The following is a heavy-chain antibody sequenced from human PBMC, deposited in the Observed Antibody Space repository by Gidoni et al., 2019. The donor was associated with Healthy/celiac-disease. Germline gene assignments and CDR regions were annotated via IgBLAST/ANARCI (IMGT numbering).Heavy chain of an antibody. CDR1: VGPFISYA. J-gene: IGHJ4*02. CDR2: VIPIVGTA. D-gene: IGHD2-15*01. V-gene: IGHV1-69*06. Sequence: QVQLLQSGADVKKPGSSLTVPSTASVGPFISYAISWVRQAPGQGLEWMGGVIPIVGTANYAQKFQGRVTITADKSTSTAYMELSSLRSEDTAVYYCASSLGVVVAATPGDWGQGTLVTVSS. CDR3: ASSLGVVVAATPGD.